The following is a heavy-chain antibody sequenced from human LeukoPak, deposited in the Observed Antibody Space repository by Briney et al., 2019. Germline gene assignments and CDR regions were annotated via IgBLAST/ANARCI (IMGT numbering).Heavy chain of an antibody. J-gene: IGHJ4*02. CDR1: GYTFTGYY. CDR3: ARDFGIVVVPARSDYFDY. D-gene: IGHD2-2*01. CDR2: INPNSGGT. V-gene: IGHV1-2*02. Sequence: GASVKVSCKASGYTFTGYYMRWVRQAPGQGLEWMGWINPNSGGTNYAQKFQGRVTMTRDTSISTAYMELSRLRSDDTAVYYCARDFGIVVVPARSDYFDYWGQGTLVTVSS.